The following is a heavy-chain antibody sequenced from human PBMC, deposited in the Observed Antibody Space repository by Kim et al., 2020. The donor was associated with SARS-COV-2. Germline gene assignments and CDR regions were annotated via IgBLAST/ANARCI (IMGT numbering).Heavy chain of an antibody. Sequence: VKGRVTISRENAKNSLYLKMNSLRAEDTAVYYCARDAYYDSSGYSNWFDPWGQGTLVTVSS. CDR3: ARDAYYDSSGYSNWFDP. V-gene: IGHV3-21*01. J-gene: IGHJ5*02. D-gene: IGHD3-22*01.